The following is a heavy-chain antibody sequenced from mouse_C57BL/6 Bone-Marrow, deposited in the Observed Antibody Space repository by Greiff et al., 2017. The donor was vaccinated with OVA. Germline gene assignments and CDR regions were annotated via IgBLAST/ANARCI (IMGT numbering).Heavy chain of an antibody. CDR3: ARDYGYYAVDY. V-gene: IGHV1-18*01. Sequence: EVQLMESGPELVKPGASVKLPCTASGYTFTDYNMAWVKQSPGKSLEWIGDINTNSGGTIYNQKFKGKATLSVDKSSSTAYMELRSLTSEDTAVYYCARDYGYYAVDYWGQGTSVTVSS. CDR2: INTNSGGT. J-gene: IGHJ4*01. CDR1: GYTFTDYN. D-gene: IGHD1-1*01.